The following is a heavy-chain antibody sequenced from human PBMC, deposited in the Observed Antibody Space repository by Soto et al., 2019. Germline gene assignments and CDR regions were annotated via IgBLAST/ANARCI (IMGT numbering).Heavy chain of an antibody. CDR3: ARDRRYYDFWSGYYPYPGYGMDV. J-gene: IGHJ6*02. CDR1: GFTFSSYS. CDR2: MSSSSSTI. Sequence: VGSLRLSCAASGFTFSSYSMNWVRQAPGKGLEWVSYMSSSSSTIYYADSVKGRFTISRDNAKNSLYLQMNSLRDEDAAVYYCARDRRYYDFWSGYYPYPGYGMDVWGQGTTVTV. V-gene: IGHV3-48*02. D-gene: IGHD3-3*01.